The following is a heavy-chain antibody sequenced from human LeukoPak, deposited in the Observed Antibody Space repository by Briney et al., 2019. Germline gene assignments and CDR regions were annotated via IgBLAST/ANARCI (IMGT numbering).Heavy chain of an antibody. Sequence: AESLSLSCAASGFTVSSNYMSWIRQAPGKGLEWVSVIYSGGSTYYADSVKSRFTISRDNSKNTLYLQLNSLRAEDTAVYYCASDRRGYSYGYFDYWGQGTLVTVSS. CDR1: GFTVSSNY. CDR2: IYSGGST. CDR3: ASDRRGYSYGYFDY. V-gene: IGHV3-66*01. D-gene: IGHD5-18*01. J-gene: IGHJ4*02.